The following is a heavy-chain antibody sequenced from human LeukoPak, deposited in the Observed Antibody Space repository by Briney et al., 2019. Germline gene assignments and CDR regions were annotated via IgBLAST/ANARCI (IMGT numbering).Heavy chain of an antibody. CDR3: YYYYMDV. J-gene: IGHJ6*03. D-gene: IGHD5-18*01. V-gene: IGHV7-4-1*01. CDR1: GYTFTSYG. Sequence: ASVKVSCKASGYTFTSYGIHWVRQAPGQGLEWMGWIDTNTGNPTYAQGFTGRFVFSLETSVSTSYYCARGRAGRGYSYVIYYYYYMDVWGKGTTVTVSS. CDR2: IDTNTGNP.